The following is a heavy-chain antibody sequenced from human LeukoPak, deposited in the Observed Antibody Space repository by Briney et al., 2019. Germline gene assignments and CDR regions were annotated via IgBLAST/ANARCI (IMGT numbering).Heavy chain of an antibody. V-gene: IGHV4-38-2*02. Sequence: SETLSLTCTVSGYSISSGYYWGWIRQPPGKGLEWIGSIYHSGSTNYNPSLKSRVTISVDTSKNQFSLKLSSVTAADTAVYYCARRAYSSGWYAYWGQGTLVTVSS. CDR2: IYHSGST. J-gene: IGHJ4*02. CDR3: ARRAYSSGWYAY. CDR1: GYSISSGYY. D-gene: IGHD6-19*01.